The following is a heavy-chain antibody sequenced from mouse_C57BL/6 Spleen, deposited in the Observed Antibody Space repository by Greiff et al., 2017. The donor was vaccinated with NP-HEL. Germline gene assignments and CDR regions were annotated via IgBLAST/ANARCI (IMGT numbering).Heavy chain of an antibody. V-gene: IGHV1-20*01. Sequence: EVKLMESGPELVKPGDSVKISCKASGYSFTGYFMNWVMQSHGKSLEWIGRINPYNGDTFYNQKFKGKATLTVDKSSSTAHMELRSLTSEDSAVYYCARDPSYFDYWGQGTTLTVSS. J-gene: IGHJ2*01. CDR1: GYSFTGYF. CDR2: INPYNGDT. CDR3: ARDPSYFDY.